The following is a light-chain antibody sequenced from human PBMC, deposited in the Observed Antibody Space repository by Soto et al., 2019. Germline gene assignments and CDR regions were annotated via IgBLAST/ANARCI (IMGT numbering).Light chain of an antibody. CDR1: QSISSY. CDR3: QQSYSTPPWT. V-gene: IGKV1-39*01. J-gene: IGKJ1*01. Sequence: DIQMTQYPSSLSASVGDRITITCRASQSISSYLNWYQHKPGKAPKLLIYAASNLQSGVPSRFSGSGSGTDFTLTISSLQPEDFATYFCQQSYSTPPWTFGQGTKVDIK. CDR2: AAS.